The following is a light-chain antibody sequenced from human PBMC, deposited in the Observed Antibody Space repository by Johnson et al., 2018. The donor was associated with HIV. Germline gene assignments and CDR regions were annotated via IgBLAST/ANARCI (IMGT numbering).Light chain of an antibody. CDR3: GTWDTSLSVYV. V-gene: IGLV1-51*02. J-gene: IGLJ1*01. CDR2: ENN. Sequence: QSVLTQPPSVSAAPGQTVTISCSGSSSNIGSNYVSWYQQLPGTAPKLLIYENNKRPSGIPDRFSGSKSGTSATLGITGLQTGDEADYYCGTWDTSLSVYVFGTGTKVTVL. CDR1: SSNIGSNY.